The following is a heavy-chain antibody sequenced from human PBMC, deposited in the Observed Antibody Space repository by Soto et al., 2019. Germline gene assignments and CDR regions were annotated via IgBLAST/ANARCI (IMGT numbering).Heavy chain of an antibody. CDR3: ARVNWKYGYFDY. D-gene: IGHD1-7*01. V-gene: IGHV3-33*01. CDR2: VWYDGSYK. J-gene: IGHJ4*02. CDR1: GFTFSNYG. Sequence: QVQLVESGGGVVQPGRSLRLSCAASGFTFSNYGMHWVRQAPGKGLEWVAVVWYDGSYKYDADSVKGRFTIFRDTSKNALYLQMNSLRGEDTAVYHGARVNWKYGYFDYWGPGTLVPVSS.